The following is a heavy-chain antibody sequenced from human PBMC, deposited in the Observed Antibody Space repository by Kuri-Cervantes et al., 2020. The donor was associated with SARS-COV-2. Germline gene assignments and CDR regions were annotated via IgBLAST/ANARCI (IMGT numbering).Heavy chain of an antibody. V-gene: IGHV4-59*11. Sequence: SETLSLTCTVSGGSISSHYWSWIRQPPGKGLEWIGYIYYSGSTNYNPSLKSRVTISVDTSKNQFSLKLSSVTAADTAVYYCARGIVGATGEYYVDYWGQGTLVTVSS. D-gene: IGHD1-26*01. CDR1: GGSISSHY. J-gene: IGHJ4*02. CDR2: IYYSGST. CDR3: ARGIVGATGEYYVDY.